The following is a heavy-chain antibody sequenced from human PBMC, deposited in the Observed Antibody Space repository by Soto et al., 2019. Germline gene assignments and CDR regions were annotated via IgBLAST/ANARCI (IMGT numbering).Heavy chain of an antibody. J-gene: IGHJ6*02. Sequence: QVQLVESGGGVVQPGRSLRLSCAASGFTFSSYAMHWVRQAPSKGLEWVAVISYDGSNKYYADSVKGRFTISRDNSKNTLYLQMNSLRAEDTAVYYCAKTIAVGSYGMDVWGQGTTVTVSS. CDR3: AKTIAVGSYGMDV. V-gene: IGHV3-30-3*01. CDR1: GFTFSSYA. D-gene: IGHD6-19*01. CDR2: ISYDGSNK.